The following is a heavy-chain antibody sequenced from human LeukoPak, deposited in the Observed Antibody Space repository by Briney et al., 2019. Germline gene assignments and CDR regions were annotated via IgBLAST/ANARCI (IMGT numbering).Heavy chain of an antibody. CDR2: IYHIGTT. V-gene: IGHV4-59*11. CDR1: GASISPHY. Sequence: SETLSLTCNVSGASISPHYWSWTRQPPGKRLEWIGYIYHIGTTKYSPSLKSRVTMAVDTSKNRFSLNLSSVTAADTAVYYCARDLGPTVTQRGWFDPWGQGILVTVSS. D-gene: IGHD4-17*01. CDR3: ARDLGPTVTQRGWFDP. J-gene: IGHJ5*02.